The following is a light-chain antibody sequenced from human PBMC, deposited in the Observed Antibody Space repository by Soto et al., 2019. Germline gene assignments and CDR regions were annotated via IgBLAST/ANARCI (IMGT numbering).Light chain of an antibody. J-gene: IGLJ2*01. CDR1: SSDVGSYNL. Sequence: QSALTQPASVSGSPGQSITISCTGTSSDVGSYNLVSWYQQHPGKAPKPMIYEGSKRPSGVSNRFSCSKSGNTASLTISGLQAEDEADYYCCSYAGSLVVFGGGTKLTVL. V-gene: IGLV2-23*01. CDR3: CSYAGSLVV. CDR2: EGS.